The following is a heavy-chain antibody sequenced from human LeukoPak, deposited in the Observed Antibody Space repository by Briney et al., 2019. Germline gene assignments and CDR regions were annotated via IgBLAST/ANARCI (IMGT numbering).Heavy chain of an antibody. J-gene: IGHJ6*03. CDR1: GFFFRSYG. Sequence: GGSLRLSCAASGFFFRSYGMHGVRQAPGKGLEWVAVIWNDGSEKYFAESVKGRFTISRDNSNNTLYLQIDTLRAEDTAVYYCAKDTSASIYYMEVWGKGTTVTVSS. CDR3: AKDTSASIYYMEV. V-gene: IGHV3-33*06. CDR2: IWNDGSEK. D-gene: IGHD2-2*01.